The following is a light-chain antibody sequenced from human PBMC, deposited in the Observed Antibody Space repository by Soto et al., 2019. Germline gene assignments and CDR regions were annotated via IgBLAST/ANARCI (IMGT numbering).Light chain of an antibody. CDR2: EVS. CDR1: SSDVGGHNH. Sequence: QSALTQPASVSGSPGQSITISCTGTSSDVGGHNHVSWYQQHPGKAPKLMIYEVSNRASGVSIRFSGSKSGNTASLTISGLQAEDEAEYHCSSYTSTNTWVFGGGTKLTVL. J-gene: IGLJ3*02. V-gene: IGLV2-14*01. CDR3: SSYTSTNTWV.